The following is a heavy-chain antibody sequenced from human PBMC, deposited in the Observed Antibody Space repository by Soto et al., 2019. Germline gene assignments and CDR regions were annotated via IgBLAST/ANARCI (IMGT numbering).Heavy chain of an antibody. CDR3: ARSRRGTGVDFDY. CDR2: MNPDSGDT. J-gene: IGHJ4*02. CDR1: GYTFTNYD. D-gene: IGHD7-27*01. Sequence: VQLVQSGAEVKKPGASVKVSCKASGYTFTNYDVNWVRQATGQGLEWMGWMNPDSGDTGYVQNFQGRVTMTRHTPISTAYMELSSLRSEDTAVYYCARSRRGTGVDFDYWGQGTLVTVSS. V-gene: IGHV1-8*01.